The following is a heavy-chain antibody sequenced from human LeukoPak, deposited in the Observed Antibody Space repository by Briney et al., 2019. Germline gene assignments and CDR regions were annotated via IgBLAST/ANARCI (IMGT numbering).Heavy chain of an antibody. D-gene: IGHD6-19*01. Sequence: SETLSLTCAVSGGSISSNNWWSWVRQPPGKGLEWIGEIYHSGSTNYNPSLKSRVTISVDTSKNQFSLKLSPVTAADTAVYYCARQWLVSDGDFDYWGQGTLVTVSS. CDR3: ARQWLVSDGDFDY. CDR1: GGSISSNNW. J-gene: IGHJ4*02. V-gene: IGHV4-4*02. CDR2: IYHSGST.